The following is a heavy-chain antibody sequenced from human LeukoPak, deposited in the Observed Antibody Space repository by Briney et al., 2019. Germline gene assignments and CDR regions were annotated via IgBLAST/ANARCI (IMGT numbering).Heavy chain of an antibody. J-gene: IGHJ4*02. CDR2: IYYSGST. CDR3: ARHASVDGNWPRPLDY. CDR1: GGSISSSPYY. V-gene: IGHV4-39*01. Sequence: SETLSLTCTVSGGSISSSPYYWGWVRQPPGKGLEWIGNIYYSGSTYYNPSLKTRVTISVDTSKNQFSLKLTSVTAADTAVYYCARHASVDGNWPRPLDYWGQGSLVTVSS. D-gene: IGHD6-19*01.